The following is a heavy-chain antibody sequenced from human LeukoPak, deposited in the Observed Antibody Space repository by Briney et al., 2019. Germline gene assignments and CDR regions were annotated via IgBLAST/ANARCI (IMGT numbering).Heavy chain of an antibody. J-gene: IGHJ4*02. V-gene: IGHV4-4*07. CDR2: IYTTGST. CDR3: ARDGFYDSSGYYYNWVFDY. CDR1: GGSIRSNY. D-gene: IGHD3-22*01. Sequence: PSETLSLTCTVSGGSIRSNYWSWIRQPPGKGLEWIGRIYTTGSTYYNHFLKSRVTMAVDTSKNQFSLRLSSVTAADTAVYYCARDGFYDSSGYYYNWVFDYWGQGTLVTVSS.